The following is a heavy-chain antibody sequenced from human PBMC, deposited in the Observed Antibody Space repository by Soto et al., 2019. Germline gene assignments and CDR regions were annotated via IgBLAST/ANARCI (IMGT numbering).Heavy chain of an antibody. CDR3: TRTRPYLPTD. CDR1: GCTFSDYY. Sequence: GGSLRLSCAASGCTFSDYYMSWIRQAPGKGLEWVSYISSSSSTIYYADSVKGRFTISRDNAKNSLYLQMNSLRADDTAVYYCTRTRPYLPTDWGQGTMVTVSS. D-gene: IGHD1-26*01. CDR2: ISSSSSTI. J-gene: IGHJ3*01. V-gene: IGHV3-11*01.